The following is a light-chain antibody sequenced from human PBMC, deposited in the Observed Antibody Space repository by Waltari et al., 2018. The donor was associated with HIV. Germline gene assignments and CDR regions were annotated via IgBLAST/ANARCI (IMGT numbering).Light chain of an antibody. J-gene: IGKJ4*01. CDR1: RTLLFSSDKRNY. V-gene: IGKV4-1*01. Sequence: DIVMTQSPDSLPVSLGERPPLNCTSSRTLLFSSDKRNYLAWYQQKPRQPPKLLISGAATRESGVPDRFRGSGSGTDCTLTITRRQAEDVAVYHCKQYFRIPPTVGGGTKVESK. CDR2: GAA. CDR3: KQYFRIPPT.